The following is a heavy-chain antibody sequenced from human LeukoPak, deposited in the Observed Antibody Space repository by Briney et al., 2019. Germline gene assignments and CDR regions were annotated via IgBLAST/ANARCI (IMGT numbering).Heavy chain of an antibody. D-gene: IGHD3-9*01. CDR2: IVPLFATP. CDR3: ASRNDILTGYYPNC. J-gene: IGHJ4*02. Sequence: GASVKVSCKTSGGSFSNYIITWVRQAPGQGLEWMGGIVPLFATPHYAQKYQGRLTIITDEPTSTAYMELSSLTSEDTAVYYCASRNDILTGYYPNCWGQGTLVVVSS. CDR1: GGSFSNYI. V-gene: IGHV1-69*05.